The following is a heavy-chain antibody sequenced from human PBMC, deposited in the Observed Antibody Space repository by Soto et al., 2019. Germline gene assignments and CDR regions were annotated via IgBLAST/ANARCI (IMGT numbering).Heavy chain of an antibody. CDR2: ISYDGSNK. V-gene: IGHV3-30*18. CDR3: AKDLFEVPLDYYYYGMDV. J-gene: IGHJ6*02. D-gene: IGHD2-21*01. CDR1: GFTFRSYG. Sequence: GGSLRLSCASSGFTFRSYGMHWVRQAPGKGLEWVAVISYDGSNKYYADSVKGRFTISRDNSKNTLYLQMNSLRAEDTAVYYCAKDLFEVPLDYYYYGMDVWGQGTTVTVSS.